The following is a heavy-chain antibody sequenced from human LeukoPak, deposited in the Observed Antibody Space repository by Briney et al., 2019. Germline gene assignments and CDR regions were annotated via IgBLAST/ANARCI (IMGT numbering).Heavy chain of an antibody. Sequence: GGSLRLSCAASGFTFSSYWTHWVRQAPGKGLVWVSRINSDGSSTSYADSVKGRFTISRDNAKNTLYLQMNSLRAEDTAVYYCARDLAARYSSSSLDYWGQGTLVTVSS. V-gene: IGHV3-74*01. D-gene: IGHD6-13*01. CDR1: GFTFSSYW. CDR3: ARDLAARYSSSSLDY. CDR2: INSDGSST. J-gene: IGHJ4*02.